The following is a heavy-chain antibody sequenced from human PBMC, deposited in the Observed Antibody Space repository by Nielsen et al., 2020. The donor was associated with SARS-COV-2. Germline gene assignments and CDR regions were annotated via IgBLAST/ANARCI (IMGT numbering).Heavy chain of an antibody. CDR2: ISGYDGNA. CDR3: ARDSPRLAQALDL. Sequence: SVKVSCKPSGYTFNMFTITWVRQAPGQGLECMGWISGYDGNANSAQKFKGRVSMTRDTSTTTVYMDLSSLRSEDTAVYYCARDSPRLAQALDLWGQGTLVTVSS. J-gene: IGHJ5*02. V-gene: IGHV1-18*04. D-gene: IGHD6-19*01. CDR1: GYTFNMFT.